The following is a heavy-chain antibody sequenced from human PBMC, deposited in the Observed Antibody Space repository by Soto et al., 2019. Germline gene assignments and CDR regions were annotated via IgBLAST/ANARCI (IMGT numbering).Heavy chain of an antibody. Sequence: SGPTLVNPTQTLTLTCTFSGFSLTTRPVGVGWIRQPPGKALECLALIYWDDDKRYSPSLNSRLTITKYTSKNQVVLTMTNVDPVDTATYYCAHRRAMGSNWNYGDFDYWGQGTVVTVSS. V-gene: IGHV2-5*02. J-gene: IGHJ4*02. CDR2: IYWDDDK. D-gene: IGHD1-7*01. CDR1: GFSLTTRPVG. CDR3: AHRRAMGSNWNYGDFDY.